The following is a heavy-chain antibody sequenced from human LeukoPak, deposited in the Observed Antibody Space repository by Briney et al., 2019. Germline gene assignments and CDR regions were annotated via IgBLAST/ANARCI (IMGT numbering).Heavy chain of an antibody. J-gene: IGHJ6*02. V-gene: IGHV3-9*01. Sequence: GGSLRLSCAASGFTFDDYAMHWVRQAPGKGLEWVSGISWNGGSIGYADSVRGRFTISRDNAKNSLFLQLNSLRAEDTALYYCAKDRGLLAWGMDVWGQGTTVTVSS. CDR2: ISWNGGSI. D-gene: IGHD5-18*01. CDR1: GFTFDDYA. CDR3: AKDRGLLAWGMDV.